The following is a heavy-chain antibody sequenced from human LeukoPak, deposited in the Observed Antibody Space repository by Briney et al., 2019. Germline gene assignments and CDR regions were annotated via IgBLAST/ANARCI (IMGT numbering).Heavy chain of an antibody. J-gene: IGHJ4*02. V-gene: IGHV4-59*01. Sequence: SETLSLTCTVSGGSISSYYWSWIRQPPGKGLEWIGYIYYSGSTNYNPSLKSRVTISVDTSKNQFSLKLSSVTAADTAVYYCARSPRGDYDSSGYVRHLGLFDYWGQGTLVTVSS. CDR1: GGSISSYY. CDR3: ARSPRGDYDSSGYVRHLGLFDY. D-gene: IGHD3-22*01. CDR2: IYYSGST.